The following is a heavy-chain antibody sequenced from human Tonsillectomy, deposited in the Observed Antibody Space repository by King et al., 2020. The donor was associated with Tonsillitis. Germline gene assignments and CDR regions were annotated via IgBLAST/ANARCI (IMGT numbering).Heavy chain of an antibody. CDR1: GYTFISYS. CDR3: ARDLPSIVDFEWLVPFDS. V-gene: IGHV1-18*04. D-gene: IGHD3-9*01. Sequence: QLVQSGAEVKKPGASVKVSCKASGYTFISYSITWVRQAPEQGLEWMGWINTYKGYTNSAQKFQGRVTMTTETSTSTAYMELRSLRSDATAVYYWARDLPSIVDFEWLVPFDSWGQGTLVSVSS. J-gene: IGHJ4*02. CDR2: INTYKGYT.